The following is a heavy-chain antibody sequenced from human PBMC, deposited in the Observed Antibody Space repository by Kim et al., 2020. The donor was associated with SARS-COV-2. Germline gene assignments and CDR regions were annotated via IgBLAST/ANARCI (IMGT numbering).Heavy chain of an antibody. CDR2: ISGSGGST. CDR1: GFTFSSYA. J-gene: IGHJ4*02. D-gene: IGHD1-26*01. CDR3: AKGFRGSYYLPMGS. V-gene: IGHV3-23*01. Sequence: GGSLRLSCAASGFTFSSYAMSWVRQAPGKGLEWVSAISGSGGSTYYADSVKGRFTISRDNSKNTLYLQMNSLRAEDTAVYYCAKGFRGSYYLPMGSWGQGNLVTVSS.